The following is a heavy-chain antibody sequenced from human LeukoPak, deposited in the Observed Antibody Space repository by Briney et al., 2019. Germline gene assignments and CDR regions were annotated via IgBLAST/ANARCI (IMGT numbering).Heavy chain of an antibody. CDR2: IYTSGRT. J-gene: IGHJ4*02. V-gene: IGHV4-61*02. CDR1: GGSIGSGPYY. CDR3: VRENARSVPTAVSPLDD. D-gene: IGHD2-2*01. Sequence: PSQTLSLTCTVSGGSIGSGPYYWSWIRQPAGKGLEWIGRIYTSGRTDYSPSLKSRVTISADTSKNHFSLKLSSVTAADTAVYYCVRENARSVPTAVSPLDDRGQGTLVTVSS.